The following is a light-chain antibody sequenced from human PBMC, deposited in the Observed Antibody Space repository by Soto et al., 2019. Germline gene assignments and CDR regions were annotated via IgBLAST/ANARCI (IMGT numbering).Light chain of an antibody. CDR1: SSNIGSKY. CDR2: RNN. V-gene: IGLV1-47*01. J-gene: IGLJ2*01. CDR3: AAWDAGVSGPA. Sequence: QPVLTQPPSASGTPGQRVTISCSGSSSNIGSKYVYWYQQLPGTAPKLLMYRNNQRPSGVPDRFSGSKSGTSASLAISGLRSEDEDDYYCAAWDAGVSGPAFGGGTKLTVL.